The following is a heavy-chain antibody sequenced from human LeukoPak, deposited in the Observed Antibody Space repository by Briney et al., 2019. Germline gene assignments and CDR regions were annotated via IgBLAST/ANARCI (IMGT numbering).Heavy chain of an antibody. Sequence: PGGSLRLSCAASGFTFSSYSRNWVGQAPGKGLEWVSSISSSSSYIYYADSVKGRFTISRDNAKNSLYLQMNSLRAEDTAVYYCAKDLSYRSFSGSFDYWGQGTLVTVSS. CDR2: ISSSSSYI. J-gene: IGHJ4*02. V-gene: IGHV3-21*01. CDR3: AKDLSYRSFSGSFDY. D-gene: IGHD1-26*01. CDR1: GFTFSSYS.